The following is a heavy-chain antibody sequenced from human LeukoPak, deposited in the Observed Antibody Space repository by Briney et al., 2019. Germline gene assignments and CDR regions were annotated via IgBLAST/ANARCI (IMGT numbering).Heavy chain of an antibody. D-gene: IGHD4-17*01. J-gene: IGHJ2*01. CDR2: ISAYNGNT. Sequence: ASVKVSCKASGYTFTNYGISWVRQAPGQGLEWMGCISAYNGNTNNAQKLQGRVTITPDTPTNTAYIELRSLRSDDTAVYYCARDGYDYGDYVGYFDXXXXXXLVTXXS. V-gene: IGHV1-18*01. CDR3: ARDGYDYGDYVGYFDX. CDR1: GYTFTNYG.